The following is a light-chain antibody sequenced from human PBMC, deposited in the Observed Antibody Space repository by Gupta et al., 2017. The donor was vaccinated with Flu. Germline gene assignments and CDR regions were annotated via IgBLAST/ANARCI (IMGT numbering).Light chain of an antibody. V-gene: IGLV2-14*03. CDR1: SSEVGDYEY. CDR3: SSYTGTTTR. J-gene: IGLJ2*01. CDR2: DVT. Sequence: QSITISCTATSSEVGDYEYVSWYQQHPGKAPKLMIYDVTNRPSGVSDRFSGSKSETTASLTISGLQPEDEADYFCSSYTGTTTRFGGGTKLTVL.